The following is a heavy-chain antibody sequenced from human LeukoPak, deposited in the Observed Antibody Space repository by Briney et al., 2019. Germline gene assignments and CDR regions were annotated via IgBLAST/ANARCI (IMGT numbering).Heavy chain of an antibody. Sequence: GGSLRLSYAASSYTFRLCDKRWVRQAPGKGLEWVSAISGSGASTYYADSVRGRFTISRDNSKNTLYLQMNSLRADDTAIYYCAIGRDKLDMSTGFDSWGQGTLVTVSS. D-gene: IGHD5/OR15-5a*01. CDR3: AIGRDKLDMSTGFDS. CDR1: SYTFRLCD. J-gene: IGHJ4*02. V-gene: IGHV3-23*01. CDR2: ISGSGAST.